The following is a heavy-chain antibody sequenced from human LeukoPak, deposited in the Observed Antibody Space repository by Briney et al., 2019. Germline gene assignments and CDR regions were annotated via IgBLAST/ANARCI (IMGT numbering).Heavy chain of an antibody. V-gene: IGHV1-69*13. Sequence: GASVKVSCKASGGTFSSYAISWVRQAPGQGLEWMGGIIPIFGTANYAQKFQGRVTITADESTSTAYMELSSLRSEDTAVYYCARVAIEGYYYYYMDVWGKGTTVTVSS. D-gene: IGHD2-21*01. CDR1: GGTFSSYA. CDR2: IIPIFGTA. J-gene: IGHJ6*03. CDR3: ARVAIEGYYYYYMDV.